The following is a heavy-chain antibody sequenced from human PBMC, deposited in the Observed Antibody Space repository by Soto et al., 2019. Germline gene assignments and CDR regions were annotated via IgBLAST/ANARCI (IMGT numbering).Heavy chain of an antibody. CDR1: GFTFSSCA. V-gene: IGHV3-11*01. Sequence: GGSLRLSCAASGFTFSSCAMSWIRQAPGKGLECVSYISYSGSSTYYADSVKGRFTISRDNAKNSLYLQMNSLRAEDTALYYCARGHEYFHPWGQGTLVTVSS. CDR3: ARGHEYFHP. CDR2: ISYSGSST. J-gene: IGHJ1*01.